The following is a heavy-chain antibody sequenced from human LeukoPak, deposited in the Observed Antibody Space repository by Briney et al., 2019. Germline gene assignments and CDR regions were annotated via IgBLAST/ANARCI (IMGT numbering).Heavy chain of an antibody. V-gene: IGHV4-59*08. J-gene: IGHJ4*02. CDR2: IYYSGST. CDR3: ARQSILWFGEFDY. Sequence: SETLSLTCTVSGGSISSYYWSWIRQPPGKGLEWIGYIYYSGSTNYNPSLKSRVTISVDTSKNQFSLELSSVTAADTAVYYCARQSILWFGEFDYWGQGTLVTVSS. D-gene: IGHD3-10*01. CDR1: GGSISSYY.